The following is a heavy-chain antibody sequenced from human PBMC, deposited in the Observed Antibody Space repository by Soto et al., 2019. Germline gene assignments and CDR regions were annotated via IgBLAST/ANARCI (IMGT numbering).Heavy chain of an antibody. CDR1: GDSISSGGYY. CDR2: IYYSGST. Sequence: QVQLQESGPGLVKPSQTLSLTCTVSGDSISSGGYYWSWIRQHPGKGLEWIGYIYYSGSTYYNPSLKSRVIISVDTSKNQFSLQLSSVTAADTAVYYCARGSTVAAILFDYWGQGTLVTVSS. CDR3: ARGSTVAAILFDY. V-gene: IGHV4-31*03. D-gene: IGHD2-15*01. J-gene: IGHJ4*02.